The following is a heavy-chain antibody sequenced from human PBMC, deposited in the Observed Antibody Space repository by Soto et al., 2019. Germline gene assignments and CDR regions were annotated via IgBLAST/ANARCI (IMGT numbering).Heavy chain of an antibody. D-gene: IGHD1-1*01. CDR3: AKHHDYNSPGNVFDL. CDR1: GLTFSIYW. J-gene: IGHJ2*01. Sequence: EVQLVESGGGLVQPGESLRLSCTASGLTFSIYWMSWVRQAPGKGLEWVANIKQDGSEKNYVGSVKGRFTVSRDNAENSVYLQMNSLRAEDTAGYYCAKHHDYNSPGNVFDLWGRGTLVTVSS. CDR2: IKQDGSEK. V-gene: IGHV3-7*01.